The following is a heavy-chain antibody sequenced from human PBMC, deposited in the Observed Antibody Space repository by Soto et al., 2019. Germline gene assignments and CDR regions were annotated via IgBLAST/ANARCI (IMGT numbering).Heavy chain of an antibody. CDR1: GASISSSTFC. CDR3: ARHVYGNGWFDY. Sequence: QLQLQESGPGLVKSSETLSLTCTVSGASISSSTFCWGWIRQPPGKGLEWIGSIYYSGSTYYNPSLKSRVTISVASPKDQFSLRLSSVTAADTAVYYCARHVYGNGWFDYWGQGTPVTVSS. J-gene: IGHJ4*02. D-gene: IGHD6-25*01. CDR2: IYYSGST. V-gene: IGHV4-39*01.